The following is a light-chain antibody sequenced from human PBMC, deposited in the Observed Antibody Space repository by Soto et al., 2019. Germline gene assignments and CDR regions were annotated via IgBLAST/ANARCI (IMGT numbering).Light chain of an antibody. CDR1: QSISSW. CDR3: QQYNSYPLT. Sequence: DIPMTQSPSTLSASVGDRVTITCRASQSISSWLAWYQQKPGKAPKVLIYKASSLEGGVPSRFSGSVSGTEFTLTISSLQPDDFATYYCQQYNSYPLTFGGGTKVEIK. V-gene: IGKV1-5*03. J-gene: IGKJ4*01. CDR2: KAS.